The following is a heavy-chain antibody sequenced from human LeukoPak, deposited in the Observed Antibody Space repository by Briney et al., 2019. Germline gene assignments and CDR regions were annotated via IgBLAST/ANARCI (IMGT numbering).Heavy chain of an antibody. CDR3: ARARGYSYGSPFDY. Sequence: SETLSLTCAVYGGSFSGYHWSWIRQPPGKGLEWIGEINHSGSTNYNPSLKSRVTISVDTSKNQFSLKLSSVTAADTAVYYCARARGYSYGSPFDYRGQGTLVTVSS. CDR1: GGSFSGYH. V-gene: IGHV4-34*01. CDR2: INHSGST. D-gene: IGHD5-18*01. J-gene: IGHJ4*02.